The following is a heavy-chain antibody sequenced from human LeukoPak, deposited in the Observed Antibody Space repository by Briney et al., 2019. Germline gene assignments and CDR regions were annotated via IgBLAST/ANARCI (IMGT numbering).Heavy chain of an antibody. CDR1: GYTFTSYG. D-gene: IGHD5-12*01. CDR2: INPNSGST. J-gene: IGHJ4*02. Sequence: GASVKVSCKASGYTFTSYGISWVRQAPGQGLEWMGRINPNSGSTNYAQKFQGRVTMTRDTSISTAYMELSRLRSDDTAVYYCAKEDDSGYDYPFDYWGQGTLVTVSS. V-gene: IGHV1-2*06. CDR3: AKEDDSGYDYPFDY.